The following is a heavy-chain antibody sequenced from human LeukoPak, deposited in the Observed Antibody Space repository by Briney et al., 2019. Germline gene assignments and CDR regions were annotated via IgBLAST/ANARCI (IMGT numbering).Heavy chain of an antibody. V-gene: IGHV4-34*01. CDR2: ISHSGNV. Sequence: SETLSLTCAVYGGSFSDYYWNWLRQFPGKGLEWIGEISHSGNVNCNPSLESRVTISMDTSNYQFSLQLSSVTAADTAVYYCARGSRLPLDYWGQGSLGTVSS. CDR1: GGSFSDYY. J-gene: IGHJ4*02. D-gene: IGHD4-11*01. CDR3: ARGSRLPLDY.